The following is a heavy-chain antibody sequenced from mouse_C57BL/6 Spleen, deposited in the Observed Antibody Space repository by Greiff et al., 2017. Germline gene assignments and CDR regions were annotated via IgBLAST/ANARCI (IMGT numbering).Heavy chain of an antibody. D-gene: IGHD1-1*01. CDR1: GYTFTSYW. J-gene: IGHJ2*01. CDR2: IDPSDSYT. Sequence: QVQLQQPGAELVMPGASVKLSCKASGYTFTSYWMHWVKQRPGQGLEWIGEIDPSDSYTNYNQKFKGKSTLTVDKSSSTAYMQISSLTSEDSAVYYCARSGTTVPYYFDYWGQGTTLTVSS. CDR3: ARSGTTVPYYFDY. V-gene: IGHV1-69*01.